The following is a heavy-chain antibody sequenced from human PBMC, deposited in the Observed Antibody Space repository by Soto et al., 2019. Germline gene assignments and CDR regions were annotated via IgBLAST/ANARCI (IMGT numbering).Heavy chain of an antibody. V-gene: IGHV3-30-3*01. CDR2: ISYDGSNK. J-gene: IGHJ4*02. CDR1: GFTFSSYA. CDR3: AREGTTMVRGVMGYFDY. D-gene: IGHD3-10*01. Sequence: GGSLRLSCAASGFTFSSYAMHWVRQAPGKGLEWVAVISYDGSNKYYADSVKGRFTISRDNSKNTLYLQMNSLRAEDTAVYYCAREGTTMVRGVMGYFDYWGQGTLVTVSS.